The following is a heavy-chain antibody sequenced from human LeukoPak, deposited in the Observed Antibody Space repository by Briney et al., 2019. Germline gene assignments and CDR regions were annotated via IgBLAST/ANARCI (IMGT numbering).Heavy chain of an antibody. D-gene: IGHD5-12*01. CDR1: GFTFDDYG. CDR2: INWNSGRT. J-gene: IGHJ4*02. V-gene: IGHV3-20*04. CDR3: AKVDGYDYGSADY. Sequence: PGGSLRLSCVASGFTFDDYGMSWVRQAPGKGLEWVSAINWNSGRTAYADSVKGRFTISRDNAKNSLYLQMNSLRAEDTALYYCAKVDGYDYGSADYWGQGTLVTVSS.